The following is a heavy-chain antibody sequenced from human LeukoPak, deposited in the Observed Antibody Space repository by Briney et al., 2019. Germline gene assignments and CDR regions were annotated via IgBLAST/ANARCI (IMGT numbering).Heavy chain of an antibody. CDR3: ARDGRATAMGYYYYYGMDV. J-gene: IGHJ6*02. Sequence: GGSLRLSCAASGFTFSSYSMNWVRQAPGKGLEWVSSISSSSSYIYYADSVKGRFTISRDNAKNSLFLQMNSLRAEDTAVYYCARDGRATAMGYYYYYGMDVWGQGTTVTVSS. V-gene: IGHV3-21*01. CDR2: ISSSSSYI. D-gene: IGHD5-18*01. CDR1: GFTFSSYS.